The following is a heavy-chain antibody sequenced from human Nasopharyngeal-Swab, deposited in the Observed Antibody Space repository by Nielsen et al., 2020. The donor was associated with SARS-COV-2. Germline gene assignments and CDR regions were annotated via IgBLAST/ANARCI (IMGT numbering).Heavy chain of an antibody. D-gene: IGHD3-10*01. J-gene: IGHJ4*02. Sequence: GESLKISCAASGFTFSSYAMHWVRQAPGKGLEWVAVISYDGSNKYYADSVKGRFTISRDNSKNTLYLQMNSLRVEDTAVYYCVRDLYYGFDHWGQGTLVTVSS. V-gene: IGHV3-30-3*01. CDR2: ISYDGSNK. CDR3: VRDLYYGFDH. CDR1: GFTFSSYA.